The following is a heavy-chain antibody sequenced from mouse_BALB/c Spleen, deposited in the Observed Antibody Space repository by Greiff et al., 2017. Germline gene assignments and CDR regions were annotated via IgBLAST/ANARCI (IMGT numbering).Heavy chain of an antibody. V-gene: IGHV1S34*01. CDR1: GYSFTGYY. J-gene: IGHJ3*01. CDR3: ARSLTTVGAWFAY. D-gene: IGHD1-1*01. Sequence: LVKTGASVKISCKASGYSFTGYYMHWVKQSHGKSLEWIGYISCYNGATSYNQKFKGKATFTVDTSSSTAYMQFNSLTSEDSAVYYCARSLTTVGAWFAYWGEGTLVTVSA. CDR2: ISCYNGAT.